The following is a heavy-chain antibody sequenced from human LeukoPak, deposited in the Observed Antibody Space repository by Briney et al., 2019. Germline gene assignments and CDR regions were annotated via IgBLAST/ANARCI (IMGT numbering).Heavy chain of an antibody. J-gene: IGHJ4*02. V-gene: IGHV1-46*01. CDR1: GYTFTSYY. CDR3: AREGVPDQSYSSSSGLGY. Sequence: ASVKVSCKASGYTFTSYYMHWVRQAPGQGLEWMGIINPSGGSTSYAQKFQGRVTMTRDTSTSTVYMELSSLRPEDTAVYYCAREGVPDQSYSSSSGLGYWGQGTLVTVSS. D-gene: IGHD6-6*01. CDR2: INPSGGST.